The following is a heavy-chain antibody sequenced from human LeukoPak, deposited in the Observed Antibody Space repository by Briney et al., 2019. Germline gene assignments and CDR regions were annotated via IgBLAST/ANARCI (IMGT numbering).Heavy chain of an antibody. Sequence: SETLSLTCTVSGGSISSGDYYWSWIRQPPGKGLEWIGYIYYSGSTYYNPSLKSRVTISVDTSKNQFSLKLSSVTAADTAVYYCAREEQWLGFDYWGQGTLVTVSS. J-gene: IGHJ4*02. CDR3: AREEQWLGFDY. V-gene: IGHV4-30-4*01. CDR1: GGSISSGDYY. D-gene: IGHD6-19*01. CDR2: IYYSGST.